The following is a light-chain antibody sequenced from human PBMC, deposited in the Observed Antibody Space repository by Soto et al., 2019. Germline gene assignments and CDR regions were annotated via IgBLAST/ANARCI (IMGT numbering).Light chain of an antibody. CDR3: SSYAGNNNYV. V-gene: IGLV2-8*01. CDR1: SSDIGDYNY. Sequence: QSVLTQPPSASGSPGQSVTFSCTGTSSDIGDYNYVSWYQQHPGKAPKLMIYEVTKRPSGVPDRFSGSTSGNTASLTVSGLQADDEADYYSSSYAGNNNYVFGTGTKVTVL. J-gene: IGLJ1*01. CDR2: EVT.